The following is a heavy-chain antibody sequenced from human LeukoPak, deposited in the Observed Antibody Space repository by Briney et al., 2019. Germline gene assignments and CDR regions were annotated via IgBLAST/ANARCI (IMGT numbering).Heavy chain of an antibody. Sequence: GGSLRLSCAASGLTFTKYAMSWVRPAPGKGLQWVSAISVSGSTYYADSVEGRFTISRDTSKNTLFLQMDSLRAEDTALYYCASAGGDYWGQGTLVTVSS. CDR3: ASAGGDY. CDR2: ISVSGST. J-gene: IGHJ4*02. D-gene: IGHD3-16*01. V-gene: IGHV3-23*01. CDR1: GLTFTKYA.